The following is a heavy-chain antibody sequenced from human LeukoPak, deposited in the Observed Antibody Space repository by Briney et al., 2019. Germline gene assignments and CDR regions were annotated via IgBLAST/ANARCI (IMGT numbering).Heavy chain of an antibody. V-gene: IGHV3-74*01. CDR1: GFAFSAYW. CDR2: INEDATTI. D-gene: IGHD3-16*01. Sequence: GGSLRLSCAASGFAFSAYWMHWVRQAPGEGLEWVSRINEDATTITYADSVKGRFIISRDNSKKSLYLQMNNLRAEDTAVYYCVRDLILVWTPGDDFDFWGQGTLVIVSS. CDR3: VRDLILVWTPGDDFDF. J-gene: IGHJ4*02.